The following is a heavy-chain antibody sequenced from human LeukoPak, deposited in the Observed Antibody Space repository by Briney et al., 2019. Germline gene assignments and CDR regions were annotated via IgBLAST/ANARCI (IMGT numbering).Heavy chain of an antibody. D-gene: IGHD5-12*01. CDR2: INPNSGGT. CDR3: ARHIVATIEDWFDP. CDR1: GYTFTGYY. V-gene: IGHV1-2*02. J-gene: IGHJ5*02. Sequence: ASVKVSCKASGYTFTGYYMDWVRQAPGQGLEWMGWINPNSGGTNYAQKFQGRVTMTRDTSISTAYMELSRLRSDDTAVYYCARHIVATIEDWFDPRDQGTLVTVSS.